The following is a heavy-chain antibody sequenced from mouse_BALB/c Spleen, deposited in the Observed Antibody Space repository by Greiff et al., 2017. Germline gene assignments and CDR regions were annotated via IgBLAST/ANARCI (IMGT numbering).Heavy chain of an antibody. J-gene: IGHJ2*01. V-gene: IGHV2-9*02. CDR2: IWAGGST. CDR3: ARGDYYGSSYDYFDY. Sequence: VQRVESGPGLVAPSQSLSITCTVSGFSLTSYGVHWVRQPPGKGLEWLGVIWAGGSTNYNSALMSRLSISKDNSKSQVFLKMNSLQTDDTAMYYCARGDYYGSSYDYFDYWGQGTTLTVSS. CDR1: GFSLTSYG. D-gene: IGHD1-1*01.